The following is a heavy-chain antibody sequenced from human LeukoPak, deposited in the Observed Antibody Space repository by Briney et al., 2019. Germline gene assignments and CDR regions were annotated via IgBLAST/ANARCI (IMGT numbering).Heavy chain of an antibody. CDR2: IYHTGTT. D-gene: IGHD3-22*01. J-gene: IGHJ5*02. V-gene: IGHV4-31*03. Sequence: SETLSLTCSVSGVSIRNGGFYWSWIRQSPGKGLEWIGYIYHTGTTYYNPSLKSRVTISVDTSKNQFSLKVWSVTVSDAAVYYCSTSADSAGYLTSFDPWGQGTLVTVSS. CDR1: GVSIRNGGFY. CDR3: STSADSAGYLTSFDP.